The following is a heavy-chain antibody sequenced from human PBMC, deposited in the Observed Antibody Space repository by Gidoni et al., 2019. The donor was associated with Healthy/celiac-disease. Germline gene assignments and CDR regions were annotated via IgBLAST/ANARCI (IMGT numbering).Heavy chain of an antibody. CDR2: INPNSGGT. Sequence: QVQLVQSGAELQKPGASVKVSCKASGYTFTGYYMHWVRQAPGQGLEWMGWINPNSGGTNYAQKFQGRVTMTRDTSISTAYMELSRLRSDDTAVYYCARVDSRGWYYFDYWGQGTLVTVSS. J-gene: IGHJ4*02. V-gene: IGHV1-2*02. CDR1: GYTFTGYY. CDR3: ARVDSRGWYYFDY. D-gene: IGHD6-19*01.